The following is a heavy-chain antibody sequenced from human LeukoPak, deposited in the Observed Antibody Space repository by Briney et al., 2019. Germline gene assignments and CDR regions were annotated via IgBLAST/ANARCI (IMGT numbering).Heavy chain of an antibody. CDR2: IKQDGSEK. Sequence: GGSLRLSCAASGFTFSDYYMSWVRQAPGKGLEWVANIKQDGSEKYYVDSVKGRFTISRDNAKNSLYLQMNSLRAEDTAVYYCARGSATLEWLPFDYWGQGTLVTVSS. V-gene: IGHV3-7*01. J-gene: IGHJ4*02. CDR1: GFTFSDYY. D-gene: IGHD3-3*01. CDR3: ARGSATLEWLPFDY.